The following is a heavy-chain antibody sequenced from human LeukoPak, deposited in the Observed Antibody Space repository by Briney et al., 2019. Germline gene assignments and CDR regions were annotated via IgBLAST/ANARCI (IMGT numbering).Heavy chain of an antibody. CDR1: GYTFTGYY. Sequence: ASVKVSCKASGYTFTGYYMHWVRQAPGQGLEWMGWINPNSGGTNYAQKFQGRVTMTRDTSISTAYMELSRLRSDDTAVCYCARALRFLEWLSRWDYYYYMDVWGKGTTVTVSS. CDR3: ARALRFLEWLSRWDYYYYMDV. CDR2: INPNSGGT. D-gene: IGHD3-3*01. V-gene: IGHV1-2*02. J-gene: IGHJ6*03.